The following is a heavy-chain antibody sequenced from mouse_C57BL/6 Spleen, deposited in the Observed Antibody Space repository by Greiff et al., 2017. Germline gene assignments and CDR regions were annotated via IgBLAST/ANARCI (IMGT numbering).Heavy chain of an antibody. Sequence: QVHVNQPGTELVKPGASVKLSCKASGYTFTSYWMHWVKQRPGQGLEWIGNINPSNGGTNYNEKFKSKAILTVDKSSSTAYMQLSSLTSEDSAVYDCSYSSGFLFDYWGQGTTLTVSS. CDR1: GYTFTSYW. CDR2: INPSNGGT. D-gene: IGHD3-2*02. J-gene: IGHJ2*01. CDR3: SYSSGFLFDY. V-gene: IGHV1-53*01.